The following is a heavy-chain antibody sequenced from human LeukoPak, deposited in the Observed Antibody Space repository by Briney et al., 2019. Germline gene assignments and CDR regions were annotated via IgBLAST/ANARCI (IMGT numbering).Heavy chain of an antibody. CDR1: GYTFTSYG. J-gene: IGHJ6*02. D-gene: IGHD5-18*01. CDR2: ISGYNGNT. V-gene: IGHV1-18*01. Sequence: AASVKVSCKASGYTFTSYGISWVRQAPGQGLEWMGWISGYNGNTKYAHKVQGRVTMTTDTSTGTAYMELRSLRPDDTAVYYCARAYSYGSDYYYGMDVWGQGTTVTVSS. CDR3: ARAYSYGSDYYYGMDV.